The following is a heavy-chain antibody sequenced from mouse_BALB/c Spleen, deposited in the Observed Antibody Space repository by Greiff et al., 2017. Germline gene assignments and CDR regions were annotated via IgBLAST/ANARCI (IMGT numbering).Heavy chain of an antibody. Sequence: QVQLQQPGAELVKPGASVKLSCKASGYTFTSYYMYWVKQRPGQGLEWIGGINPSNGGTNFNEKFKSKATLTVDKSSSTAYMQLSSLTSEDSAVYYCTRWYYGSSYRWYFDVWGAGTTVTVSS. CDR1: GYTFTSYY. CDR3: TRWYYGSSYRWYFDV. J-gene: IGHJ1*01. D-gene: IGHD1-1*01. CDR2: INPSNGGT. V-gene: IGHV1S81*02.